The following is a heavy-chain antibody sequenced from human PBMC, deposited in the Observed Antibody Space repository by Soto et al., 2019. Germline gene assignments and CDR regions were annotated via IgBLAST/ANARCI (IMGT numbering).Heavy chain of an antibody. D-gene: IGHD5-18*01. V-gene: IGHV5-10-1*01. Sequence: PVESLKISCKGSGYSLTSYWISWVRQMPGKGLEWMGRIDPSDSYTNYSPSFQGHVTISADKSISTAYLQWSSLKASDTAMYYCAVTTWIQLWSPSYWGQGTLVTVSS. CDR1: GYSLTSYW. CDR2: IDPSDSYT. J-gene: IGHJ4*02. CDR3: AVTTWIQLWSPSY.